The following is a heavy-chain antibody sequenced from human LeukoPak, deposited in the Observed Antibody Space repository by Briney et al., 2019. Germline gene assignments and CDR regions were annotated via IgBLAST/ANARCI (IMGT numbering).Heavy chain of an antibody. CDR2: ISAYNGNT. J-gene: IGHJ4*02. D-gene: IGHD6-13*01. Sequence: GASVKVSCKASGYTFTSYGISWVRQAPGQGLEWMGWISAYNGNTNYAQKFQGRVTMTRDTSTSTVYMELSSLRSEDTAVYYCARANGYSSSWYDYWGQGTLVTVSS. V-gene: IGHV1-18*01. CDR1: GYTFTSYG. CDR3: ARANGYSSSWYDY.